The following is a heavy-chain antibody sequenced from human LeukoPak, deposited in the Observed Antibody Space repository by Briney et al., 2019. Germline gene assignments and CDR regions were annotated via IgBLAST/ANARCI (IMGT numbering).Heavy chain of an antibody. CDR3: ARMGETVTPDLLDY. V-gene: IGHV1-18*01. D-gene: IGHD4-17*01. J-gene: IGHJ4*02. CDR2: ISAYNGNT. Sequence: GASVKVSCKASGYTFTSYGIGWVRQAPGQGLEWMGWISAYNGNTNYAQKLQGRVTMTTDTSTSTAYMELRSLRSDDTAVYYCARMGETVTPDLLDYWGQGTLVTVSS. CDR1: GYTFTSYG.